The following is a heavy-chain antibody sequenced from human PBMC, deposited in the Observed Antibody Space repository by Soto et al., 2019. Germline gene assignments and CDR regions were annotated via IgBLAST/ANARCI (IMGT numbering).Heavy chain of an antibody. V-gene: IGHV1-8*01. J-gene: IGHJ4*02. CDR2: MNPNSGNT. CDR1: GCTSTSYD. CDR3: ARALPRIAAAGTVFGY. Sequence: ASVKVSCKASGCTSTSYDINWVLQATGQGLEWMGWMNPNSGNTGYAQKFQGRVTMTRNTSISTAYMELSSLRSEDTAVYYCARALPRIAAAGTVFGYWGQGTLVTVSS. D-gene: IGHD6-13*01.